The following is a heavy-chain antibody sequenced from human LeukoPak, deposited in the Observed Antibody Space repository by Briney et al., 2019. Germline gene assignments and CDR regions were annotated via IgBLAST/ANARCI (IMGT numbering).Heavy chain of an antibody. Sequence: GASVKVSCKASGYTFTSYGISWVRQAPGQGLEWMGWISAYNGNTNYAQKLQGRVTMTTDTSTSTVYMELRSLRSDDTAVYYCARDQRTMVRGVIIPTGYWGQGTLVTVSS. D-gene: IGHD3-10*01. J-gene: IGHJ4*02. V-gene: IGHV1-18*01. CDR1: GYTFTSYG. CDR3: ARDQRTMVRGVIIPTGY. CDR2: ISAYNGNT.